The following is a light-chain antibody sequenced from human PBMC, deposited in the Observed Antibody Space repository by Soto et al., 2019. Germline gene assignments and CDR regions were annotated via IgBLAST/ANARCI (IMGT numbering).Light chain of an antibody. CDR1: QDISNY. Sequence: DIQMTQSPSSLSASVGDRVTITCQASQDISNYLNWYQQKSGKAPKLLIYDASNLETGVPSRFSGSGSGTDFTLTITTLQPEDVGIYYCQQCHATPLTFGQGTRLEIK. CDR2: DAS. J-gene: IGKJ5*01. V-gene: IGKV1-33*01. CDR3: QQCHATPLT.